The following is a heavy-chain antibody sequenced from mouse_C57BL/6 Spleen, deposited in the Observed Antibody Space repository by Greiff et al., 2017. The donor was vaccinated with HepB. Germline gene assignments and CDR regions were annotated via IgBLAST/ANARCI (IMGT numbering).Heavy chain of an antibody. Sequence: VQLQQSGAELVKPGASVKISCKASGYAFSSYWMNWVKQRPGKGLEWIGQIYPGDGDTNYNGKFQGKATLTADKSSSTAYMQLSSLTSEDSAVYFCARRGAQAPWFAYWGQGTLVTVSA. D-gene: IGHD3-2*02. CDR2: IYPGDGDT. J-gene: IGHJ3*01. V-gene: IGHV1-80*01. CDR3: ARRGAQAPWFAY. CDR1: GYAFSSYW.